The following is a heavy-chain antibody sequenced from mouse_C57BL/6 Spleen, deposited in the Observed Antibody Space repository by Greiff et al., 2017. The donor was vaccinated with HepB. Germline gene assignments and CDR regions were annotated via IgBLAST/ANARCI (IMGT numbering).Heavy chain of an antibody. D-gene: IGHD2-5*01. V-gene: IGHV3-6*01. J-gene: IGHJ3*01. CDR1: GYSITSGYY. Sequence: EVKLQESGPGLVKPSQSLSLTCSVTGYSITSGYYWNWIRQFPGNKLEWMGYISYDGSNNYNPSLKNRISITRDTSKNQFFLKLNSVTTEDTATYYCARFSYYSNYAFAYWGQGTLVTVSA. CDR3: ARFSYYSNYAFAY. CDR2: ISYDGSN.